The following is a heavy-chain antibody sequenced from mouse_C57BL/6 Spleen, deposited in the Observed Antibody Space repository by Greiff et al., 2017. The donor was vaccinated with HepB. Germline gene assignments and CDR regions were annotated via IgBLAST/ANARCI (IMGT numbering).Heavy chain of an antibody. Sequence: PLQQSGAELVKPGASVKISCKASGYAFSSYWMNWVKQRPGKGLEWIGQIYPGDGDTNYNGKFKGKATLTADKSSSTAYMQLSSLTSEDSAVYFCARGGYSSGYVDFDYWGQGTTLTVSS. CDR3: ARGGYSSGYVDFDY. V-gene: IGHV1-80*01. D-gene: IGHD3-2*02. CDR2: IYPGDGDT. CDR1: GYAFSSYW. J-gene: IGHJ2*01.